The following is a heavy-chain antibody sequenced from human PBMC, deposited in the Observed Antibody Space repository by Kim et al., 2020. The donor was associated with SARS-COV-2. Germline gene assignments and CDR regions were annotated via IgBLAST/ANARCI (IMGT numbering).Heavy chain of an antibody. CDR3: ARDLVVGATGFDY. J-gene: IGHJ4*02. D-gene: IGHD1-26*01. Sequence: YAASGKGRFTISRDNSKNTLYLQMNSLRAEDTAVYYCARDLVVGATGFDYWGQGTLVTVSS. V-gene: IGHV3-66*01.